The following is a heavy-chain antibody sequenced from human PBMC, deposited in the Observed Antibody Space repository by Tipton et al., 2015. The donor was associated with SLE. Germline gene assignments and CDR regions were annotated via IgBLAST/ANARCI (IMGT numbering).Heavy chain of an antibody. CDR3: AKLDSSGYYLDY. Sequence: LRLSCAASGFTFSSYAMSWVRQAPGKGLEWVSAISGSGGSTYYADSVKGRFTLSRDNSKNTLYLQMSSLRAEDTAVYYCAKLDSSGYYLDYWGQGTLVTVSS. J-gene: IGHJ4*02. CDR1: GFTFSSYA. D-gene: IGHD3-22*01. V-gene: IGHV3-23*01. CDR2: ISGSGGST.